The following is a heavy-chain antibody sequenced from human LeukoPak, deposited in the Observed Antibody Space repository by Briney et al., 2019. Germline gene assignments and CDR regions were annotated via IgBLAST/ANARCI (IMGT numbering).Heavy chain of an antibody. J-gene: IGHJ4*02. V-gene: IGHV3-53*01. CDR1: GFSVSSIY. D-gene: IGHD1-1*01. CDR3: ARAPNWRFDH. Sequence: TGGSLRLPCAASGFSVSSIYMNWVRQAPGKGLEWVSVIYSDGTTYYADSVKGRFTISRDDSKNTLYLHMNSLRAEDTAVYYCARAPNWRFDHWGQGTLVTVSS. CDR2: IYSDGTT.